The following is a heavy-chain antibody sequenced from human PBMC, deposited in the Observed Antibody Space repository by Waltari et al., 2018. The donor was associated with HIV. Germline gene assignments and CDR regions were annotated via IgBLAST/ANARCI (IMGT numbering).Heavy chain of an antibody. CDR3: ARVTGNTKGSWFDP. D-gene: IGHD1-7*01. J-gene: IGHJ5*02. CDR2: IWYDGSKK. Sequence: QVQLVASGGGVVKPAKSLRLSCAASGFTFNNYGLAWVRQAPGKGLEWVAVIWYDGSKKYYGDSVKGRFTISKDNSKNTLHLQMNSLRAEDTAVYYCARVTGNTKGSWFDPWGQGTLVTVSS. CDR1: GFTFNNYG. V-gene: IGHV3-33*01.